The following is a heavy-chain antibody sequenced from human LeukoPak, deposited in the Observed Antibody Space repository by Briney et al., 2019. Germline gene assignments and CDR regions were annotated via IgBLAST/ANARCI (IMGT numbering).Heavy chain of an antibody. V-gene: IGHV3-30*18. Sequence: GGSLRLSCAASGISFLHYGMHWVRQAPGKGLEWVAFISSDGSKEYYADSVKGRFTISRDNSKNTLYLHVNSPRAEDTAVFFCAKDGYCSGGSCYANFFDRWGQGTLVTVSS. CDR3: AKDGYCSGGSCYANFFDR. D-gene: IGHD2-15*01. J-gene: IGHJ4*02. CDR1: GISFLHYG. CDR2: ISSDGSKE.